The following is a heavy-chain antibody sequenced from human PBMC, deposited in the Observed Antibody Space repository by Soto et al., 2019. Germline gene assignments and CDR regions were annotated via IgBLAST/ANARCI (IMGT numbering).Heavy chain of an antibody. CDR2: IYYTGST. CDR3: AISPYRAAAPDGDWFDT. J-gene: IGHJ5*02. D-gene: IGHD6-13*01. Sequence: SETLSLTCTVSGGSISNGGYYWNWIRQHPGKGLEWIGYIYYTGSTYYNPSLKSRVSISVDTSKDQFSMNLYSVTAADTAVYYCAISPYRAAAPDGDWFDTWGQGTMVTVSS. V-gene: IGHV4-31*03. CDR1: GGSISNGGYY.